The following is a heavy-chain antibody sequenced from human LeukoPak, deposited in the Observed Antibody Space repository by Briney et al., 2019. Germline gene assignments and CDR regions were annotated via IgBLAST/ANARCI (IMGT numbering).Heavy chain of an antibody. CDR2: ISYDGSNK. Sequence: GSPLTLSCAASGFTFCSYGMHGVRQAPGKGLVWVSVISYDGSNKYYAVSVKARFTISRDNSTNTMYLKINSLRAEDTAVYYCAKAILPLYGGNPGYYYYYGMDVWGQGTTVTVSS. CDR3: AKAILPLYGGNPGYYYYYGMDV. D-gene: IGHD4-23*01. J-gene: IGHJ6*02. CDR1: GFTFCSYG. V-gene: IGHV3-30*18.